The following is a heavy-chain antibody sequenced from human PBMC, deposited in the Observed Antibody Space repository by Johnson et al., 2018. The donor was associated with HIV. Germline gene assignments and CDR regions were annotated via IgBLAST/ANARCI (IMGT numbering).Heavy chain of an antibody. CDR1: EFPFSAYW. J-gene: IGHJ3*02. Sequence: VQLVESGGGLVKPGGSLRLSCAVSEFPFSAYWMSWVRQAPGKGLEWVADIKQDGSQKSYLGSVKGRFTISRDNAMNSLYLQMDSLRAEDTAVYYCARFEAFITTHRVVGEAFDIWGQGTMVIVSS. CDR2: IKQDGSQK. D-gene: IGHD3-10*01. CDR3: ARFEAFITTHRVVGEAFDI. V-gene: IGHV3-7*02.